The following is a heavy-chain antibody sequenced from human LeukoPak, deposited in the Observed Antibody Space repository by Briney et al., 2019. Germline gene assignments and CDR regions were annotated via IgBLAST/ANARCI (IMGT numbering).Heavy chain of an antibody. CDR3: AKDIVVVVAAPSYFDY. CDR1: GFTFSSYA. J-gene: IGHJ4*02. CDR2: ISGSGGST. V-gene: IGHV3-23*01. D-gene: IGHD2-15*01. Sequence: GGSMRLSCAASGFTFSSYAMSWVRQAPGKGLEWVSAISGSGGSTYYADSVKGRFTISRDNSKNTLYLQMNSLRAEDTAVYYCAKDIVVVVAAPSYFDYWGQGTLVTVSS.